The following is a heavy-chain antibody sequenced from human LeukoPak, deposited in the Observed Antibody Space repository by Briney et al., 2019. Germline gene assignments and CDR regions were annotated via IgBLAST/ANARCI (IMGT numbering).Heavy chain of an antibody. CDR1: GFTFSSHW. Sequence: GGSLRLSCAASGFTFSSHWMSWVRQAPGKGLEWVANINQDGSEKYYVDSVMGRFTVSRDNAKNSLYLQINSLRAEDTAVYYCADMTMVVPFDYWGQGTLVTVSS. D-gene: IGHD4-23*01. CDR2: INQDGSEK. J-gene: IGHJ4*02. V-gene: IGHV3-7*03. CDR3: ADMTMVVPFDY.